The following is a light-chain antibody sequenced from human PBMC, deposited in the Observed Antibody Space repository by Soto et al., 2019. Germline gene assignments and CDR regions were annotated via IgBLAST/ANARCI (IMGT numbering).Light chain of an antibody. Sequence: QSVLTQPPSVSGAPGQRVTISCTGSSSNIGAGSDVHWYQQLPGTAPKLLIYGNSNRPSGVPDRFSGSKSGTSASLAITGLQAEYEADYYCQSYDSSLSGYVFGTGTKLTVL. CDR2: GNS. J-gene: IGLJ1*01. CDR3: QSYDSSLSGYV. CDR1: SSNIGAGSD. V-gene: IGLV1-40*01.